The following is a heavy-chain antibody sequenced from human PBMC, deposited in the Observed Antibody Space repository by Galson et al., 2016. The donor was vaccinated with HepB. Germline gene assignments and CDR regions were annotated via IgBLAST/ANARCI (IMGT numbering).Heavy chain of an antibody. CDR1: GFTFYSYA. Sequence: SLRLSCAASGFTFYSYAMRWVRQTPGKGLEWVAVISFDGSNQYYTDSVKGRFTISRDNSMNTLSLQMNRLRAEDTAVYYCARSSGRLWFGELFDSWGQGALVTVSS. J-gene: IGHJ4*02. CDR3: ARSSGRLWFGELFDS. CDR2: ISFDGSNQ. D-gene: IGHD3-10*01. V-gene: IGHV3-30*04.